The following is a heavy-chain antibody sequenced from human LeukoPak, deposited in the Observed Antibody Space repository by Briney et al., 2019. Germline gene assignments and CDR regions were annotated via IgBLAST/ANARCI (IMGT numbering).Heavy chain of an antibody. J-gene: IGHJ6*03. CDR2: ISSSSSYI. CDR1: GFTFSSYS. V-gene: IGHV3-21*01. CDR3: ARDRGNYHYYYYMDV. Sequence: PGGSLRLSCAASGFTFSSYSMNWVRQAPGKGLEWVSSISSSSSYIYYADSVKGRFTISRDNAKNSLYLQMNSLRAEDTAVYYCARDRGNYHYYYYMDVWGKGTTGTVSS. D-gene: IGHD1-1*01.